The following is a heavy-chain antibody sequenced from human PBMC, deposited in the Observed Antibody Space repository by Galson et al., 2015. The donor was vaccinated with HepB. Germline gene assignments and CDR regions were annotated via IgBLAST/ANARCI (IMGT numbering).Heavy chain of an antibody. Sequence: SVKVSCKVSGYTLTELSMHWVRQAPGKGLEWMGGFDPEDGETIYAQKFQGRVTMTEDTSTDTAYMELSSLRSEDTAVYYYATDLWFGELSFDYWGQGTLVTVSS. V-gene: IGHV1-24*01. CDR1: GYTLTELS. D-gene: IGHD3-10*01. J-gene: IGHJ4*02. CDR2: FDPEDGET. CDR3: ATDLWFGELSFDY.